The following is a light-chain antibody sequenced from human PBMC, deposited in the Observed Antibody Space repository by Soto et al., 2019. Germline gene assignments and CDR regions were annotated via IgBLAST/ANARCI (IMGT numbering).Light chain of an antibody. CDR3: QQSHSSPLT. CDR1: RSISDC. Sequence: IHMTQSPPSLSARVGERVTVAAGASRSISDCLNWYKQKPGEAPELLIYAASTLQSGVPSRFSGSGSGTDFTLTISSLQPEDSAAYYCQQSHSSPLTFGGGTKVDIK. CDR2: AAS. V-gene: IGKV1-39*01. J-gene: IGKJ4*01.